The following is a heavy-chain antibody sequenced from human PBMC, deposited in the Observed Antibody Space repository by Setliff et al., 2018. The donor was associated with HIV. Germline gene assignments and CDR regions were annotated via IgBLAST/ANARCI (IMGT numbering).Heavy chain of an antibody. V-gene: IGHV1-46*01. Sequence: ASVKVSCKASGYIFTDYYMHWVRQAPGQGLEWMGIINPTGGSTTYAQKLQGRVTITTDSSTTTAYMDLRSLTSDDTALYYCVRDWSYAPDYWGQGTLVTVSS. J-gene: IGHJ4*02. CDR1: GYIFTDYY. CDR2: INPTGGST. CDR3: VRDWSYAPDY. D-gene: IGHD2-8*02.